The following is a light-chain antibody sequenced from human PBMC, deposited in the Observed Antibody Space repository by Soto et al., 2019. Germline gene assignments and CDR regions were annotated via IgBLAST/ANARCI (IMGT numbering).Light chain of an antibody. CDR3: QQRSNWPHSIT. J-gene: IGKJ5*01. CDR2: DAS. V-gene: IGKV3D-20*02. CDR1: QSVSGNY. Sequence: EILITQSPGTLSLSPGEAATLSCRASQSVSGNYLAWYQQKPGKSPRLVIYDASSRATAIPDRFSGSGSRTDLTLTISSLEPEDFAVYYCQQRSNWPHSITFGQGTRLEIK.